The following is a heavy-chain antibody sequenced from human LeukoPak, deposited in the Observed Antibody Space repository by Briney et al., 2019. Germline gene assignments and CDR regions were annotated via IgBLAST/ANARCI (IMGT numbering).Heavy chain of an antibody. CDR3: ASLHFLFDY. J-gene: IGHJ4*02. V-gene: IGHV3-74*01. Sequence: GGSLRLSCAASGFTFSSFWMHWVRQAPGKGLVWVSRINSDGSSTSYADSVKGRFTISRDNAKNTLYLQMNSLRADGTAVYYCASLHFLFDYWGQGTLVTVSS. CDR2: INSDGSST. CDR1: GFTFSSFW.